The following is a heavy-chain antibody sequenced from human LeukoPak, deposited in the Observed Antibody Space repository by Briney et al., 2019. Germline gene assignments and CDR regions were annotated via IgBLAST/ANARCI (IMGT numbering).Heavy chain of an antibody. CDR1: GFIFNSYG. Sequence: GGSLRLSCTGSGFIFNSYGINWVRQAPGKGLDGVAYISSSTSNIYYADSVKGRFTISRDHAKDSVLLQMNSLRVEDTALYFCARDGVMAETPFYFDSWGQGALVTVSS. V-gene: IGHV3-48*01. CDR2: ISSSTSNI. D-gene: IGHD2-21*01. CDR3: ARDGVMAETPFYFDS. J-gene: IGHJ4*02.